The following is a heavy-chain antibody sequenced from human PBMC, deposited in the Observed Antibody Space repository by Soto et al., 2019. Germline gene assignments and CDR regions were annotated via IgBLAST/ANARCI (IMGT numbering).Heavy chain of an antibody. CDR3: ARLIYGSGSSYYFDY. J-gene: IGHJ4*02. D-gene: IGHD3-10*01. CDR2: KKQDGSEK. CDR1: GFTFSSYW. V-gene: IGHV3-7*03. Sequence: GGSLRLSCAASGFTFSSYWMSWVRQAPGKGLEWVANKKQDGSEKYYVDSLKGRFTISRDNAKNSLYLQMHSRRAADTAVFYCARLIYGSGSSYYFDYWGQGTLVTVSS.